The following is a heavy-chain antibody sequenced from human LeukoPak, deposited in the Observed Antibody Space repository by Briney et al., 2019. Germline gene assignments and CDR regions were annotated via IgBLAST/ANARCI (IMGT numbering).Heavy chain of an antibody. V-gene: IGHV4-34*01. CDR3: ARHRYASSFDS. CDR2: INHSGST. Sequence: SETLSLTCAVYGGSFSGYYWSWIRQPPGKGLEWIGEINHSGSTNYNPSLKSRVTISVDTSKNQFSLKLSSVTAADTAVYYCARHRYASSFDSWGQGILVTVS. J-gene: IGHJ4*02. CDR1: GGSFSGYY. D-gene: IGHD2-2*01.